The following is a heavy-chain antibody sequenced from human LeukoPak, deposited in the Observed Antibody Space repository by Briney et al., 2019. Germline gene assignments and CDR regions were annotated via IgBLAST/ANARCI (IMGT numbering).Heavy chain of an antibody. CDR3: ARDHKVGYCSSTSCHYNWFDP. CDR2: IIPIFGTA. CDR1: GGTFSSYA. D-gene: IGHD2-2*01. J-gene: IGHJ5*02. V-gene: IGHV1-69*01. Sequence: GSSVKVSCKASGGTFSSYAISWVRQAPGQGLEWMGGIIPIFGTANYAQKFQGRVTITADESTSTAYMELSSLRSEDTAVYYCARDHKVGYCSSTSCHYNWFDPWGQGTLVTVSS.